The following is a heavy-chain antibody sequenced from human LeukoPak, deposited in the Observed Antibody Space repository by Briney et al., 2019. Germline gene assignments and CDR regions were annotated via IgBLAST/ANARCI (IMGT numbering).Heavy chain of an antibody. CDR1: GDSVSSDNYY. CDR3: AGEHGFDSSGYYFPHH. D-gene: IGHD3-22*01. CDR2: IYTSGNI. Sequence: SETLSLTCTVSGDSVSSDNYYWSSIRQPAGKGLERIGRIYTSGNINYNPSLKGRVTISVDRSKNQFSLKLSSVTAADTAVYYCAGEHGFDSSGYYFPHHWGQGTLATVSS. V-gene: IGHV4-61*02. J-gene: IGHJ5*02.